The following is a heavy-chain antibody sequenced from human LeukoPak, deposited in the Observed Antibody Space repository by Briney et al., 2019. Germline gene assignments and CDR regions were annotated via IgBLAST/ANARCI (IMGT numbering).Heavy chain of an antibody. CDR1: GGSFSGYY. Sequence: SETLSLTCAVYGGSFSGYYWSWIRQPPGKGLEWIGEINHSGSTNYNPSLKSRVTISVGESKNQFSLKLSSVTAADTAVYCCARSYYDILSWGQGTLVTVSS. CDR2: INHSGST. D-gene: IGHD3-9*01. J-gene: IGHJ4*02. CDR3: ARSYYDILS. V-gene: IGHV4-34*01.